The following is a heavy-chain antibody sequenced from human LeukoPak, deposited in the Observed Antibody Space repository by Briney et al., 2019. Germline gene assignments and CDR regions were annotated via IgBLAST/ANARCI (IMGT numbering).Heavy chain of an antibody. D-gene: IGHD3-22*01. J-gene: IGHJ4*02. Sequence: GGSLRLSCAASGFTFSSYEMNWVRQAPGKGLEWVSVIYSGGSTYYADSVKGRFTISRDNSKNTLYLQMNSLRAEDTAVYYCARDLNSGYPGGYDYWGQGTLVTVSS. CDR1: GFTFSSYE. CDR3: ARDLNSGYPGGYDY. V-gene: IGHV3-53*01. CDR2: IYSGGST.